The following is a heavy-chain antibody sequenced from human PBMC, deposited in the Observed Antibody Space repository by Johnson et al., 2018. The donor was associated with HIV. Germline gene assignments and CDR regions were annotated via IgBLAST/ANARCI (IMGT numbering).Heavy chain of an antibody. CDR3: ARLGGYYVYDAFDI. V-gene: IGHV3-NL1*01. D-gene: IGHD3-3*01. J-gene: IGHJ3*02. CDR1: GFNFNIYG. CDR2: IYSGGST. Sequence: QVQLVESGGGVVQPGGSLRLSCAASGFNFNIYGMHWVRQAPVRGLEWVSVIYSGGSTYYADSVKGRFTISRDNSKNTLYLQMNSLRAEDTAVYYCARLGGYYVYDAFDIWGQGTMVTVSS.